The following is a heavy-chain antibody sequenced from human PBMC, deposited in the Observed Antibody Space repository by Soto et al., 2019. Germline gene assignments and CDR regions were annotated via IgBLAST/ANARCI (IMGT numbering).Heavy chain of an antibody. CDR3: AKTVYISRGNTFDI. CDR2: VSGPDGAT. Sequence: EVQLLESGGGLVQPGGSLRLSCAASGFTFSTNAMSWVRQAPGKGLEWVSAVSGPDGATYYTDSVKGRFTISRDSSKNSLYLQMNGLRAEDTAVYYCAKTVYISRGNTFDIWGQGTTVTVSS. V-gene: IGHV3-23*01. D-gene: IGHD3-10*01. J-gene: IGHJ3*02. CDR1: GFTFSTNA.